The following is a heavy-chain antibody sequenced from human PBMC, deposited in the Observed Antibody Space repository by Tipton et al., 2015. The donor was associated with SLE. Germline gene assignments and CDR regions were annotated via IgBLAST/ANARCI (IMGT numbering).Heavy chain of an antibody. V-gene: IGHV3-23*01. D-gene: IGHD6-19*01. J-gene: IGHJ4*02. CDR2: ISGSGGST. CDR1: GFTFSSYG. CDR3: AKEDQWLVFDY. Sequence: SLRLSCAAPGFTFSSYGMSWVRQAPGKGLEWVSAISGSGGSTYYADSVKGRFTISRDNSKNTLYLQMNGLRAEDTAVYYCAKEDQWLVFDYWGQGTLVSVSS.